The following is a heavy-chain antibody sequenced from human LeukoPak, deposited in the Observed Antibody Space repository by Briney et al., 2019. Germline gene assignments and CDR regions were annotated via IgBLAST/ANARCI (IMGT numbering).Heavy chain of an antibody. J-gene: IGHJ6*03. CDR1: GGTFSSYA. CDR2: IIPIFGTA. Sequence: GSSVKVSCKASGGTFSSYAISWVRQAPGQGLEWMGGIIPIFGTANYAQKFQGRVTITTDESTSTAYMELISLRSEDTAVYYCARGSGSYAVLYYYYYYMDVWGKGTTVTVSS. D-gene: IGHD1-26*01. V-gene: IGHV1-69*05. CDR3: ARGSGSYAVLYYYYYYMDV.